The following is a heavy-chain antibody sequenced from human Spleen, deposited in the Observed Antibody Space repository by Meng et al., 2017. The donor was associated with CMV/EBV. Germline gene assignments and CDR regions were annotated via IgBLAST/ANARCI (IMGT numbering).Heavy chain of an antibody. CDR2: ISWNSGSI. CDR3: ARFYRGVGGWSRGY. D-gene: IGHD6-19*01. CDR1: GFTFDDYA. Sequence: GGSLRLSCAASGFTFDDYAMHWVRQAPGKGLKWVSGISWNSGSIGYADSVKGRFTISRDNAKNSLYLQMNSLRAEDTAVYYCARFYRGVGGWSRGYWGQGTLVTVSS. V-gene: IGHV3-9*01. J-gene: IGHJ4*02.